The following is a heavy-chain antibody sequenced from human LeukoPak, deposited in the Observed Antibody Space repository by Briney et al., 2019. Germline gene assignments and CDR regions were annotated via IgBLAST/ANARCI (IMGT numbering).Heavy chain of an antibody. V-gene: IGHV1-46*01. CDR3: AREGDYVWGSYRSYYYYYYMDV. Sequence: ASVKVSFKASGYTFTSYYMHWVRQAPGQGLEWMGIINPSGGSTSYAQKFQGRVTMTRDMSTSTVYMELSSLRSEDTAVYYCAREGDYVWGSYRSYYYYYYMDVWGKGTTVTVSS. D-gene: IGHD3-16*02. CDR2: INPSGGST. CDR1: GYTFTSYY. J-gene: IGHJ6*03.